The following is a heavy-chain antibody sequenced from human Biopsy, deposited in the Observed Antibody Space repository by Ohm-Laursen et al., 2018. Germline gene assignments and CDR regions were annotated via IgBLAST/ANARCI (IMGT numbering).Heavy chain of an antibody. CDR3: ARGSNEYGGLYFPH. J-gene: IGHJ1*01. D-gene: IGHD4-23*01. CDR1: GCSFTGHY. CDR2: ISHTGYT. V-gene: IGHV4-59*11. Sequence: SEALSLTCTVSGCSFTGHYWTWNRPPPGKGLVWIGHISHTGYTSYKSSLKSRVTISLDTAKKLFSLMLTSLAAADTAVYYCARGSNEYGGLYFPHWGQGTLVTVSS.